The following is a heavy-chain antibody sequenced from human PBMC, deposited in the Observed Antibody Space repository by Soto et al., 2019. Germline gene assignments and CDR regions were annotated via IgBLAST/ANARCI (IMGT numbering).Heavy chain of an antibody. J-gene: IGHJ6*02. CDR2: IIPIFGTA. D-gene: IGHD2-2*02. Sequence: AVKVSCKASGGTFSSHAISWVRQAPGQGLEWMGGIIPIFGTANYAQKFQCRVTVTADESTSTAYMELSSLRSEDTAVYYCARCKQLLYGYYGMDVWGQGTTVTVSS. V-gene: IGHV1-69*13. CDR1: GGTFSSHA. CDR3: ARCKQLLYGYYGMDV.